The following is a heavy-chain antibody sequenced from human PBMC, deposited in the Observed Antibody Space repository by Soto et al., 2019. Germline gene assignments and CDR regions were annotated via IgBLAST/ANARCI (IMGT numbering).Heavy chain of an antibody. CDR1: GPSIPTYS. CDR2: IYYSGSA. CDR3: ARFWSGSYGLDV. V-gene: IGHV4-59*01. Sequence: SEPLSLTCTVSGPSIPTYSWNWIRQPPGRGLEWIGYIYYSGSASYNPSLESRISISIDTSKNQFSLRLRSVTAADTAMYYCARFWSGSYGLDVWGQGTTVT. D-gene: IGHD3-3*01. J-gene: IGHJ6*02.